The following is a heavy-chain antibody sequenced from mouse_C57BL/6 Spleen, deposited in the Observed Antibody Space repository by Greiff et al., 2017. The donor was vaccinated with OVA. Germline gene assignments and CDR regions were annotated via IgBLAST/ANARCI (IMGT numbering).Heavy chain of an antibody. Sequence: QVQLKESGPELVKPGASVKISCKASGYAFSSSWMNWVKQRPGKGLEWIGRIYPGDGDTNYNGKFKGKATLTADKSSSTAYMQLSSLTSEDSAVYFCAREDYYGSSYVPYFDYWGQGTTLTVSS. CDR3: AREDYYGSSYVPYFDY. J-gene: IGHJ2*01. CDR2: IYPGDGDT. CDR1: GYAFSSSW. D-gene: IGHD1-1*01. V-gene: IGHV1-82*01.